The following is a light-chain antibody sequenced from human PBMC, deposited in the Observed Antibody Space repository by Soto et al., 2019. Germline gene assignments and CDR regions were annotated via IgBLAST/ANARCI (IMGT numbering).Light chain of an antibody. Sequence: AIQMTLSPSSLAGSVGDRLTITCRASQDIGNDLGWYQQKPGKAPKLLIYAASSLQSGVSSRFSGSGSGTEFTLTISSLQPEDFATYYCLQVFNFPRAFGQGTKVDIK. V-gene: IGKV1-6*02. CDR3: LQVFNFPRA. CDR2: AAS. CDR1: QDIGND. J-gene: IGKJ1*01.